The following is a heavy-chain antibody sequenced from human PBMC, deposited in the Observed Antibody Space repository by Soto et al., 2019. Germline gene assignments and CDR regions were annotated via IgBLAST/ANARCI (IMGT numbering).Heavy chain of an antibody. D-gene: IGHD1-1*01. CDR2: IKSKTDGGTT. J-gene: IGHJ4*02. V-gene: IGHV3-15*01. Sequence: GGSLRLSCAASGFTFSNAWMSWVRQAPGKGLEWVGRIKSKTDGGTTDYAAPVKGRFTISRDDSKNTLYLQMNSLKTEDTAVYYCIAGGGLTPEALEPAYYFDYWGQGTLVTVSS. CDR3: IAGGGLTPEALEPAYYFDY. CDR1: GFTFSNAW.